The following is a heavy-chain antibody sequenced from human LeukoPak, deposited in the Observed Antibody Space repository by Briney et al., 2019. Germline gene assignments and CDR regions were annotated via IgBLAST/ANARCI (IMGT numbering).Heavy chain of an antibody. CDR1: GYTFTGYY. Sequence: ASVKVSCKASGYTFTGYYMHWVRQAPGQGLEWMGWISPNSGGTNYAQKFQGRVTMTRDTSISTAYMELSRLRSDDTAVYYCARGTEYYDFWSGYDGLTPFDYWGQGTLVTVSS. CDR2: ISPNSGGT. CDR3: ARGTEYYDFWSGYDGLTPFDY. J-gene: IGHJ4*02. D-gene: IGHD3-3*01. V-gene: IGHV1-2*02.